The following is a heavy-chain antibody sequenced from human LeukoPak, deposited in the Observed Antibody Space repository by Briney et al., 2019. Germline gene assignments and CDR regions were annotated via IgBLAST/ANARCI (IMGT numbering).Heavy chain of an antibody. CDR1: GFTVSSNY. D-gene: IGHD2-8*02. CDR2: IYSGGST. Sequence: GGSLRLSCADSGFTVSSNYMNWVRQAPGKGLEWVSVIYSGGSTYYADSVKGRFTISRDNSKNTVYLQMNSLRAEDTAVYYCARDSDTETGWYYYGMDVWGQGTTVTVSS. V-gene: IGHV3-53*01. J-gene: IGHJ6*02. CDR3: ARDSDTETGWYYYGMDV.